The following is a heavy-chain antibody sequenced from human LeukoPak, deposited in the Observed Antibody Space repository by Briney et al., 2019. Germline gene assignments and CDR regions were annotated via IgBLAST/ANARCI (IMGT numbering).Heavy chain of an antibody. J-gene: IGHJ4*02. V-gene: IGHV3-48*03. CDR2: ISSSGSTI. CDR1: GFTFSSYE. D-gene: IGHD6-25*01. Sequence: GGSLRLSCAASGFTFSSYEMNWVHQAPGKGLEWVSYISSSGSTIYYADSVKGRFTISRDDAKNSLYLQMNSLRAEDTAVYYCAGDSGAATYWGQGTLVTVSS. CDR3: AGDSGAATY.